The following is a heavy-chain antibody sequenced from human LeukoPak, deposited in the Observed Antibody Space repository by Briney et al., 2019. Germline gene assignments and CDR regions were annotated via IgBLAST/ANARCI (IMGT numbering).Heavy chain of an antibody. CDR1: GGSISSYY. D-gene: IGHD6-13*01. V-gene: IGHV4-4*07. Sequence: SETLSLTCTVSGGSISSYYWSWIRQPAGKGLEWIGRIYTSGSTNYNPSLKSRVTMTVDTSKNQFSLKLSSVTAADTAVYYCARVVQYSSSWYLDYWGQGTLVTVSS. J-gene: IGHJ4*02. CDR2: IYTSGST. CDR3: ARVVQYSSSWYLDY.